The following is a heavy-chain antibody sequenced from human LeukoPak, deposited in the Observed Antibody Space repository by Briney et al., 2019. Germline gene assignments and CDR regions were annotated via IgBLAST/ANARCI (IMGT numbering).Heavy chain of an antibody. V-gene: IGHV4-39*07. D-gene: IGHD3-10*01. CDR2: IYYSGST. J-gene: IGHJ4*02. CDR1: GGSISSSSYY. CDR3: ARDPSGQRGVQQLFDY. Sequence: SETLSLTCTVSGGSISSSSYYWGWIRQPPGKGLEWIGSIYYSGSTYYNPSLKSRVTISVDTSKNQFSLKPSSVTAADTAVYYCARDPSGQRGVQQLFDYWGQGTLVTVSS.